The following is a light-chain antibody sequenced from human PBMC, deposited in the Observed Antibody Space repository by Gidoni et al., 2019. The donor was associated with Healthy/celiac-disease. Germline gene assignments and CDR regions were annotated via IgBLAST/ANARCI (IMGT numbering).Light chain of an antibody. V-gene: IGKV3-20*01. J-gene: IGKJ1*01. CDR1: QSVSSSY. CDR2: GAS. CDR3: QQYGSSPT. Sequence: IVLTQSPGTLSLSPGERATLSCRASQSVSSSYLAWYQQKPGQAPRLLIDGASSMATGIPDRFSGSGSGTDFTLTISRLEPEDFAVYYCQQYGSSPTFGQGTKVEIK.